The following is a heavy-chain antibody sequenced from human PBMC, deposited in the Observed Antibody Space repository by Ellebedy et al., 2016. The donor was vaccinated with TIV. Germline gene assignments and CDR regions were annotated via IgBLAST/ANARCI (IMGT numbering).Heavy chain of an antibody. CDR2: ISGSGGST. V-gene: IGHV3-23*01. CDR3: ARGGRYYGSGSYYDNYYGMDV. CDR1: GFTFSSYA. D-gene: IGHD3-10*01. Sequence: GESLKISXAASGFTFSSYAMSWVRQAPGKGLEWVSAISGSGGSTYYADSVKGRFTISRDNSKNTLYLQMNSLRAKDTAVYYCARGGRYYGSGSYYDNYYGMDVWGQGTTVTVSS. J-gene: IGHJ6*02.